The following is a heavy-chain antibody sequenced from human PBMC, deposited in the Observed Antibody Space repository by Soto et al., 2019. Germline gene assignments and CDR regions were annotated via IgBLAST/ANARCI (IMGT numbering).Heavy chain of an antibody. CDR1: GGTFSSYA. Sequence: QVQLVQSGAEVKKPGSSVKVSCKASGGTFSSYAISWVRQAPGQGLEWMGGIIPIFGTADYAQKFQGRVAITADASTRTAYMELSSLRSEDTAVYYCASAWGPSYHSGMDVWGQGTTVTVSS. CDR2: IIPIFGTA. V-gene: IGHV1-69*12. D-gene: IGHD3-16*01. J-gene: IGHJ6*01. CDR3: ASAWGPSYHSGMDV.